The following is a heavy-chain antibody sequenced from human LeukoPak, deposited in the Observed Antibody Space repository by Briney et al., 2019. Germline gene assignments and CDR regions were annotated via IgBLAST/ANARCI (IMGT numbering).Heavy chain of an antibody. J-gene: IGHJ4*02. CDR2: ISGSGRTI. Sequence: GGSLRLSCEASGFIFNDYEMNWVRQATGKALECVSYISGSGRTIFHADSVKGRFTISRDNAKDSLYLQMNSLTAEDTAVYYCARGPAARMDYWGQGTLVTVSS. D-gene: IGHD6-6*01. CDR3: ARGPAARMDY. CDR1: GFIFNDYE. V-gene: IGHV3-48*03.